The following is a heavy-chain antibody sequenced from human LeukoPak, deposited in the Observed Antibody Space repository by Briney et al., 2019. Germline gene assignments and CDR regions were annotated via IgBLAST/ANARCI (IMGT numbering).Heavy chain of an antibody. D-gene: IGHD6-6*01. CDR1: GGSISSYY. J-gene: IGHJ5*02. CDR3: ARDVLRGAGRPDWFDP. Sequence: PSETLSLTCTVSGGSISSYYWSWIRQPPGKGLEWIGYIYYSGSTNYNPSLKSRVTISVDTSKNQFSLKLSSVTAADTAVYYCARDVLRGAGRPDWFDPWGQGTLVTVSS. CDR2: IYYSGST. V-gene: IGHV4-59*12.